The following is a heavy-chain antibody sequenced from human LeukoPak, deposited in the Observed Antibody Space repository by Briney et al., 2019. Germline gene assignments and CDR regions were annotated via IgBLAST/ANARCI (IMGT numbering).Heavy chain of an antibody. Sequence: ASVTVSCKASGYTFTGYLMHWVRQPPGQGPEWMGWINPNSGGTNYAQKFQGRVTMTRDTSLSTVYMELSRLRSDDTAVYYCATQATSGWHFSWGQGTLVTVSS. D-gene: IGHD6-19*01. CDR1: GYTFTGYL. V-gene: IGHV1-2*02. CDR2: INPNSGGT. J-gene: IGHJ5*02. CDR3: ATQATSGWHFS.